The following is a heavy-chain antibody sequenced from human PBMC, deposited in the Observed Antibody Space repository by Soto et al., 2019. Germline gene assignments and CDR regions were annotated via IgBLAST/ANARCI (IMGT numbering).Heavy chain of an antibody. CDR3: ARDKGYCSGASCYNALFDY. CDR1: GYSFTTYA. Sequence: QVQFVQSGAEVKKPGASVKVSCKASGYSFTTYAMHWVRQAPGQRLEWMGWINAGNGNTKNSQKFQGRVTITRDTXXSXVXXGLSSLGSEDTAVYYCARDKGYCSGASCYNALFDYWGQGTLVTVSS. D-gene: IGHD2-2*02. J-gene: IGHJ4*02. CDR2: INAGNGNT. V-gene: IGHV1-3*01.